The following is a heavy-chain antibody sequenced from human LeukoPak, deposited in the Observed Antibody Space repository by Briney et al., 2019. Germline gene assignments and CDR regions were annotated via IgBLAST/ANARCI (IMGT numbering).Heavy chain of an antibody. CDR3: VRGAFFGPYGMDD. CDR1: VFPFRSYA. J-gene: IGHJ6*02. V-gene: IGHV3-64D*09. D-gene: IGHD1-26*01. Sequence: ESGGSLRLSRSASVFPFRSYAMQLVRQAPGKGLEYVSAISDSGGSTYYADSVKGRFTISRDNSKITLYLQMSSLRAEGRAVYFCVRGAFFGPYGMDDWGQGTTVTVSS. CDR2: ISDSGGST.